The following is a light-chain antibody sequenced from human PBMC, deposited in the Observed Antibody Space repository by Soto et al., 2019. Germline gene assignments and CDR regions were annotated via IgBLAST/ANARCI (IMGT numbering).Light chain of an antibody. J-gene: IGKJ1*01. V-gene: IGKV3-20*01. Sequence: VLTHSSVTRSLWLPQTPNRDSRASQTVRNNYLAWYQQKPGQAPRLLIYDASSRATGIPDRFSGGGSGTDFTLTISRLETEDFAVYYCQQFSSSGTFGQGTKVDIK. CDR3: QQFSSSGT. CDR1: QTVRNNY. CDR2: DAS.